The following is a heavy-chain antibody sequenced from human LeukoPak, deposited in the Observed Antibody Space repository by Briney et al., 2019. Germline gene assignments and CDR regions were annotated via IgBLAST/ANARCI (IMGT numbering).Heavy chain of an antibody. V-gene: IGHV1-2*02. CDR3: ARDSGSSWPHYYYMDV. J-gene: IGHJ6*03. D-gene: IGHD6-13*01. CDR2: INPNSGGT. CDR1: GYTFTGYY. Sequence: ASVKVSCKASGYTFTGYYIHWVRQAPGQGLEWMGSINPNSGGTNYAQKFQGRVTMTRDTSISTAYMELSRLRSDDTAVYYCARDSGSSWPHYYYMDVWGKGTTVTISS.